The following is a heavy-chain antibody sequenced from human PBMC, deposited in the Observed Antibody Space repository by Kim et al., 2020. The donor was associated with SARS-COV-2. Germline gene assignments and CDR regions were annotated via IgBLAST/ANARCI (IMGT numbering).Heavy chain of an antibody. CDR1: GGSVSSGSYY. D-gene: IGHD3-22*01. J-gene: IGHJ4*02. CDR3: ARDPYDSSGAY. CDR2: IYYSGST. Sequence: SETLSLTCTVSGGSVSSGSYYWSWIRQPPGKGLEWIGYIYYSGSTNYNPSLKSRVTISVDTSKNQFSLKLSSVTAADTAVYYCARDPYDSSGAYWGQGTLVTVSS. V-gene: IGHV4-61*01.